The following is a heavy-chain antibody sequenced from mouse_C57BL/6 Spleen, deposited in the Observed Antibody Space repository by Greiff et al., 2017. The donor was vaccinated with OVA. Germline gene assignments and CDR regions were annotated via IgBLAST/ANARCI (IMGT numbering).Heavy chain of an antibody. CDR3: TRSKWDDDLGGY. J-gene: IGHJ2*01. Sequence: VQLQQSGAELVRPGASVTLSCKASGYTFTDYEMHWVKQTPVHGLEWIGAIDPETGGTAYNQKFKGKAILTADKSSSTAYMELSSLTSEDSAGDYCTRSKWDDDLGGYWGQGTTLTVSS. V-gene: IGHV1-15*01. CDR2: IDPETGGT. CDR1: GYTFTDYE. D-gene: IGHD1-3*01.